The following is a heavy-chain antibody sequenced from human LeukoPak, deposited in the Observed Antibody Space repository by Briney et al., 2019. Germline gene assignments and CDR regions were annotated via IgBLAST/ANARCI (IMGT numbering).Heavy chain of an antibody. CDR1: GYTFTSYG. J-gene: IGHJ4*02. Sequence: ASVKVSCKASGYTFTSYGISWGRQAPRQGLEWMGWISAYNGNTNYAQKLQGRVTMTTDASTSTAYMELRSLRSDDTAVYYCARVYCSGGSCYGRFDYWGQGTLVTVSS. V-gene: IGHV1-18*04. D-gene: IGHD2-15*01. CDR3: ARVYCSGGSCYGRFDY. CDR2: ISAYNGNT.